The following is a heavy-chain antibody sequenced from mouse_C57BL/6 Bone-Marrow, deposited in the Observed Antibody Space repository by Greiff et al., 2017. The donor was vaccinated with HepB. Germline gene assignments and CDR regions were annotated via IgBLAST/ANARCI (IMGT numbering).Heavy chain of an antibody. Sequence: QVQLQQPGAELVKPGASVKMSCKASGYTFTSYWITWVKQRPGQGLEWIGDIYPGSGSTNYNEKFKSKATLTVDTSSSTAYMQLSSLTSEDSAFYYCAAVYGYSYAMDYWGQGTSVTVSS. CDR2: IYPGSGST. CDR1: GYTFTSYW. J-gene: IGHJ4*01. CDR3: AAVYGYSYAMDY. V-gene: IGHV1-55*01. D-gene: IGHD2-2*01.